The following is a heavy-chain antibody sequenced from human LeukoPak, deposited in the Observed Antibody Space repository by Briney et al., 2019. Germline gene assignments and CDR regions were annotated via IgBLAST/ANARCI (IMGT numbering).Heavy chain of an antibody. D-gene: IGHD3-22*01. CDR3: ARDWYYDSSGYSLDAFDI. Sequence: GASVTVSCKASGYTFTNYGISWVRQAPGQGLEWMGWISTYNGHTKYAQKLQGRVTMTTDTSTTTAYLELRSLRSDDTAVSYCARDWYYDSSGYSLDAFDIWGQGTMVTVSS. J-gene: IGHJ3*02. V-gene: IGHV1-18*01. CDR2: ISTYNGHT. CDR1: GYTFTNYG.